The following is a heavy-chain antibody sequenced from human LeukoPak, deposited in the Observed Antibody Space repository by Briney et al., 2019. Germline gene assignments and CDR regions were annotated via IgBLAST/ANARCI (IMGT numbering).Heavy chain of an antibody. Sequence: SCKASGYTFTGYYMHWVRQAPGKGLEWVAVISYDGSNKYYADSVKGRFTISRDNSKNTLYLQMNSLRAEDTALYYCAKDATAVPGTVYMDVWGKGTTVTISS. CDR2: ISYDGSNK. CDR1: GYTFTGYY. D-gene: IGHD2-2*01. CDR3: AKDATAVPGTVYMDV. V-gene: IGHV3-30*04. J-gene: IGHJ6*03.